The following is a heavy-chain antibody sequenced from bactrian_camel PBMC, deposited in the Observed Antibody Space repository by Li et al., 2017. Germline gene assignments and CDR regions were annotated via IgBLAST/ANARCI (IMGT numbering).Heavy chain of an antibody. D-gene: IGHD5*01. J-gene: IGHJ4*01. CDR3: AARVGCIVMFSRNLSMT. CDR2: IAMDGRS. V-gene: IGHV3S53*01. CDR1: GDMLRPNC. Sequence: HVQLVESGGGSVQAGGSLRLPCVASGDMLRPNCMGWFRQAPGKEREAVASIAMDGRSTYADTVKGRFTISQDNAKNTVYLQMNSLKPEDTAMYYCAARVGCIVMFSRNLSMTIGARGPRSPSP.